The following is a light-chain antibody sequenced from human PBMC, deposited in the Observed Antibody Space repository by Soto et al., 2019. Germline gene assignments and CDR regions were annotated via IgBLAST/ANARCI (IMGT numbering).Light chain of an antibody. CDR3: STYTSSSTYV. J-gene: IGLJ1*01. CDR2: EVN. Sequence: QSALTQPASVSGSPGQSITISCTGTSSDVGTYNYVSWYQQHPGKAPKLMIYEVNQRPSGISNRFSGSKSGNTASLTVSGLQAEDEADYYCSTYTSSSTYVFGTGTKVTVL. CDR1: SSDVGTYNY. V-gene: IGLV2-14*01.